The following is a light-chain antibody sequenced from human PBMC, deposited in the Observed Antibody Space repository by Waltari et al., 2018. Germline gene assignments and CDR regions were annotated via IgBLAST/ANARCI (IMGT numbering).Light chain of an antibody. Sequence: QSVLTQPPSASGTPGQRVTISCSGTTSNIGSDTVIWFRPLPGTAPKRLMYCYTHRHAGVPDRFSGSKSGTSASLAISGLQSDDEADYYCAAWDYRLNIWVFGGGTKLTVL. CDR2: CYT. CDR3: AAWDYRLNIWV. CDR1: TSNIGSDT. J-gene: IGLJ3*02. V-gene: IGLV1-44*01.